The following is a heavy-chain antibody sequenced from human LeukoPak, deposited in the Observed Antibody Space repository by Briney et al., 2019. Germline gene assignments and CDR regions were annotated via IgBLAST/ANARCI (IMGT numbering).Heavy chain of an antibody. CDR1: GFTFDDYA. CDR2: ISWNSGSI. D-gene: IGHD6-13*01. V-gene: IGHV3-9*01. Sequence: PGRSLRLSCAASGFTFDDYAMHWVRQAPGKGLEWVSGISWNSGSIGYADSVKGRFTISRDNAKNSLYLQMNSLRAEDTVLYYCAKDMQTIAAAGRKYYFDYWGQGTLVTVSS. CDR3: AKDMQTIAAAGRKYYFDY. J-gene: IGHJ4*02.